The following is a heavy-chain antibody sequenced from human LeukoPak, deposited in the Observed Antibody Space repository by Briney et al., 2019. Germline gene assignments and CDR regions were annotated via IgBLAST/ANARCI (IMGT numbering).Heavy chain of an antibody. CDR2: ISHIGRT. V-gene: IGHV4-59*11. Sequence: SETLSLTCTVSGGSISSHYWTWIRQSPGTGLEWIGYISHIGRTNYNPSLKSRVTISIDTSKNQFSLKLRSVTAADTAVYYCARDLVTVTKGFDIWGQGTMVSVSS. D-gene: IGHD4-17*01. J-gene: IGHJ3*02. CDR1: GGSISSHY. CDR3: ARDLVTVTKGFDI.